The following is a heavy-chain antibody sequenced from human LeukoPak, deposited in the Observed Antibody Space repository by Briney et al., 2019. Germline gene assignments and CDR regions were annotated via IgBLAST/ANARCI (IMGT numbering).Heavy chain of an antibody. CDR3: ARGIAAAGHGFDDAFDI. J-gene: IGHJ3*02. V-gene: IGHV3-21*01. CDR1: GFTFSSYS. Sequence: PGGSLRLSCAASGFTFSSYSMNWVRQAPGKGLEWVSSISSSSSYIYYADSVKGRFTISRDNSKNTLYLQMNSLRAEDTAVYYCARGIAAAGHGFDDAFDIWGQGTMVTVSS. CDR2: ISSSSSYI. D-gene: IGHD6-13*01.